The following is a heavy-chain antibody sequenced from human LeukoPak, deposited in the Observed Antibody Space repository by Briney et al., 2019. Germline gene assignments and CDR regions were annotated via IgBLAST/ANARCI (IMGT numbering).Heavy chain of an antibody. CDR3: ARKYSSGWYLGS. Sequence: GGSLRLSCAASGFTFSDYYMSWVRQAPGKGLEWVSVIYSGGSTYYADSVKGRFTISRDNSKNTLYLQMNSLRAEDTAVYYCARKYSSGWYLGSWGQGTLVTVSS. V-gene: IGHV3-66*01. CDR1: GFTFSDYY. CDR2: IYSGGST. D-gene: IGHD6-19*01. J-gene: IGHJ4*02.